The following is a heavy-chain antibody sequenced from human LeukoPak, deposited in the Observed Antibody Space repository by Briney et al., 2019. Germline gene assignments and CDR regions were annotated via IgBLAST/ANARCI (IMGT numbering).Heavy chain of an antibody. CDR2: MNPNSGNT. J-gene: IGHJ3*02. D-gene: IGHD3-22*01. V-gene: IGHV1-8*01. CDR1: GYTFTRYD. CDR3: ARCYYDSSGYYYCGDAFDI. Sequence: ASVKVSCRASGYTFTRYDINWERQATGQGLEWMGWMNPNSGNTGYAQEFQGRVTMTRNTSISTAYMELSSLRSEDTAVYYCARCYYDSSGYYYCGDAFDIWGQGTVVTVSS.